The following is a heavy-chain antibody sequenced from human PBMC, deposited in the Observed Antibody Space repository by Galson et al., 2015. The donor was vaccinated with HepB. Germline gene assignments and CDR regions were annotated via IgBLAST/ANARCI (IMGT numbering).Heavy chain of an antibody. CDR2: TLYRSKWHY. CDR1: GDSVSSNDAA. J-gene: IGHJ3*02. D-gene: IGHD7-27*01. CDR3: AKLGPNEDSWGQGTLVTVSSGSASAPTLFPLLDAFDI. Sequence: CAISGDSVSSNDAAWNWIRQSPSRGLEWLGRTLYRSKWHYDYGLSVKGRITIKPDTSKNQFSLQLNSVTPEDAAVYYCAKLGPNEDSWGQGTLVTVSSGSASAPTLFPLLDAFDIWGQGTMVTVSS. V-gene: IGHV6-1*01.